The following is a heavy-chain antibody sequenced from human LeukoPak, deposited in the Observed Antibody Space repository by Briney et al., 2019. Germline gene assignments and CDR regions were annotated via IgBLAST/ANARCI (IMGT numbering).Heavy chain of an antibody. CDR3: AKGSSWYDY. CDR1: GDSVSSNSAA. CDR2: TYYRSKRYN. V-gene: IGHV6-1*01. D-gene: IGHD6-13*01. J-gene: IGHJ4*02. Sequence: SHTLSLPCAISGDSVSSNSAAWNWVRQSPSRGLEWLGRTYYRSKRYNDYAVSVKHRITINPDTSKNQFSLPLNSVTPEDTAVYYCAKGSSWYDYWGQGTLVTVSS.